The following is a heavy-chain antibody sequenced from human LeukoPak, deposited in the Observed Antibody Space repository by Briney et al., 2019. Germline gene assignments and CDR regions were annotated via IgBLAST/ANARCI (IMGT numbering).Heavy chain of an antibody. V-gene: IGHV4-59*01. Sequence: PSETLSLTCTVSGGSISSSYWTWIRQPPGKGLEWIGYVYYTGSTNYNPSLKSRVTISVDTSKNQFSLRLSSVTAADTAVYYCGRLASSGWSHCDYWGQGTLVTVSS. CDR2: VYYTGST. CDR3: GRLASSGWSHCDY. CDR1: GGSISSSY. D-gene: IGHD6-19*01. J-gene: IGHJ4*02.